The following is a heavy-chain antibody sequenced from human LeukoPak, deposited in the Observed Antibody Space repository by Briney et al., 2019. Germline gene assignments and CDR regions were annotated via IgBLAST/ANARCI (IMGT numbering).Heavy chain of an antibody. CDR3: ARYGIGYYDSSGYRNFDY. Sequence: ASVKVSCKASGYTFNNYGISWVRQAPGQGLEWMGWISAYNGDSNYVQKLQGRVTMTTDTSTRTAYMELRSLRSDDTAVYYCARYGIGYYDSSGYRNFDYWGQGTLVTVSS. J-gene: IGHJ4*02. CDR2: ISAYNGDS. V-gene: IGHV1-18*01. CDR1: GYTFNNYG. D-gene: IGHD3-22*01.